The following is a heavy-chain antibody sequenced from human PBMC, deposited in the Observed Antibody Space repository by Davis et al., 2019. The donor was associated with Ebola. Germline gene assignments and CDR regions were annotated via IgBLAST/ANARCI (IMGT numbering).Heavy chain of an antibody. J-gene: IGHJ4*02. CDR3: ARDSMYSGYDKGAFDY. Sequence: GESLKISCAASGFTFSSYAMHWVRQAPDKGLEWVAVIPYDGSTKYYADSVKGRFTISRDNSKNTLYLQMNSLRAEDTAVYYCARDSMYSGYDKGAFDYWGQGTLVTVSS. CDR2: IPYDGSTK. V-gene: IGHV3-30-3*01. D-gene: IGHD5-12*01. CDR1: GFTFSSYA.